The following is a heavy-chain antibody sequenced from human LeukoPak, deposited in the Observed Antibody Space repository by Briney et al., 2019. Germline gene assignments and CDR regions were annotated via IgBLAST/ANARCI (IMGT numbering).Heavy chain of an antibody. J-gene: IGHJ1*01. Sequence: GGSLGLSCAASGFTFSSYGMHWVRQTPGKGLEWVAFIRYDGSNKYYADSVKGRFTISRDNSKNTLYLQMNSLRAEDTAVYYCAREVLTYYYDSSGSPWGQGTLVTVSS. CDR3: AREVLTYYYDSSGSP. CDR1: GFTFSSYG. V-gene: IGHV3-30*02. D-gene: IGHD3-22*01. CDR2: IRYDGSNK.